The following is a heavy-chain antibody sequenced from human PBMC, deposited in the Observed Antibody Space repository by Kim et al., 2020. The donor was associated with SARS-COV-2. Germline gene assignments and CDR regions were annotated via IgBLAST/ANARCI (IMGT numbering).Heavy chain of an antibody. CDR3: ARNSNYDMGQDYYYYGMDV. Sequence: GRFTISRDNSKNTLYLQMNSLRAEDTAVYYCARNSNYDMGQDYYYYGMDVWGQGTTVTVSS. D-gene: IGHD3-9*01. V-gene: IGHV3-53*01. J-gene: IGHJ6*02.